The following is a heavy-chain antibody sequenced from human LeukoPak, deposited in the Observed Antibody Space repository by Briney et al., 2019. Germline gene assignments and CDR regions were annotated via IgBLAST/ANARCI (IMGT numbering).Heavy chain of an antibody. D-gene: IGHD1-26*01. CDR1: GFTFSMYA. CDR3: VRLMGSGWFDP. V-gene: IGHV3-64*04. Sequence: GGSLRLSCSASGFTFSMYAMHWVRQAPGKGLEYVSATSSNGGSTYYADSVKGRFTISRDNSENTLYLQMNSLSADDTAVYYCVRLMGSGWFDPWGQGTLVTVFS. CDR2: TSSNGGST. J-gene: IGHJ5*02.